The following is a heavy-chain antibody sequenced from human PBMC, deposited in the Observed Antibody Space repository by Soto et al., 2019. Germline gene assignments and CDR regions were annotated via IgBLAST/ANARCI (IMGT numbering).Heavy chain of an antibody. V-gene: IGHV4-59*01. CDR2: IYYSGST. CDR1: GGSISSYY. D-gene: IGHD1-26*01. CDR3: ARDGSAHAFDI. Sequence: PSDTLFLTCTVSGGSISSYYWSWIRQPPGKGLEWIGYIYYSGSTNYNPSPKSRVTISVDTSKNQFSLKLSSVTAADTAVYYCARDGSAHAFDIWGQGTMVTVSS. J-gene: IGHJ3*02.